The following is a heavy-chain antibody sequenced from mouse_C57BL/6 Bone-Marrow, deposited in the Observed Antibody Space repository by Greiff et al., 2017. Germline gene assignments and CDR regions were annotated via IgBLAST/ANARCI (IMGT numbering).Heavy chain of an antibody. D-gene: IGHD2-2*01. Sequence: EVNVVESGGGLVKPGGSLKLSCAASGFTFSSYAMSWVRQTPEKRLEWVATISDGGSYTYYPDNVKGRFTISRDNAKNNLYLQMSQLKSEDTAMYYCARWLPYYFDYWGQGTTLTVSS. J-gene: IGHJ2*01. V-gene: IGHV5-4*03. CDR3: ARWLPYYFDY. CDR1: GFTFSSYA. CDR2: ISDGGSYT.